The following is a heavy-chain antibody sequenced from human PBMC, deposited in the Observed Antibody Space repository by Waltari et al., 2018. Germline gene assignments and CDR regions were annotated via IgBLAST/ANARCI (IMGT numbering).Heavy chain of an antibody. CDR1: GGTFSSYA. J-gene: IGHJ4*02. CDR2: IIPIFGTA. CDR3: ARGNRYCSSTSCPIRSFDY. V-gene: IGHV1-69*05. Sequence: QVQLVQSGAEVKKPGSSVKVSCKASGGTFSSYAISWVRQAPGHGLEWMGGIIPIFGTANYAQKFQGRVTITTDESTSTAYMELSSLRSEDTAVYYCARGNRYCSSTSCPIRSFDYWGQGTLVTVSS. D-gene: IGHD2-2*01.